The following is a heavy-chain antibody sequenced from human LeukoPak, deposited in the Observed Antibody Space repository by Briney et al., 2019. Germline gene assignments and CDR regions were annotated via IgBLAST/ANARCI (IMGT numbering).Heavy chain of an antibody. CDR3: ARGNRPTTWFDP. J-gene: IGHJ5*02. V-gene: IGHV4-31*03. CDR1: GGSISSGGYY. CDR2: IYYSGST. Sequence: SQTLSLTCTVSGGSISSGGYYWSWIRQHPGKGLEWIGYIYYSGSTYYNPSLKSRVTISVDTSKNQFSLKLSSVTAADTAVYYCARGNRPTTWFDPWGQGTLVTVSS. D-gene: IGHD5-12*01.